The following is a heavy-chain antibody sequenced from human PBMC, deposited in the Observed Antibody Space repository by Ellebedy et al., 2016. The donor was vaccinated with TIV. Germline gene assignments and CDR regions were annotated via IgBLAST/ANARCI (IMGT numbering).Heavy chain of an antibody. CDR2: IYPGDSDT. CDR1: GYRFTNYW. J-gene: IGHJ4*02. Sequence: GESLKISCKASGYRFTNYWIGWVRQLPGKGLEWMGIIYPGDSDTRYSPSFQGHVTISADKSINTAYLQWSSLKASDSAMYYCARPDGGNSDFDYWGQGTLVTVSS. D-gene: IGHD4-23*01. CDR3: ARPDGGNSDFDY. V-gene: IGHV5-51*01.